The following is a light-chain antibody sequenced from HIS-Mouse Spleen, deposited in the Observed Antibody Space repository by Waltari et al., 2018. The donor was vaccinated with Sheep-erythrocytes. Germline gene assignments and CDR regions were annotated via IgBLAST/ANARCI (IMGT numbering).Light chain of an antibody. CDR1: SLKSYY. J-gene: IGLJ2*01. Sequence: SSELTQDPAVSVSLGQRVRITCQGDSLKSYYASWYQQKPGQAPVLVIYGTNNRPSGIPDRFSGSSSGNTASLTITGAQAEDEADYYCNSRDSSGKVFGGGTKLTVL. CDR2: GTN. V-gene: IGLV3-19*01. CDR3: NSRDSSGKV.